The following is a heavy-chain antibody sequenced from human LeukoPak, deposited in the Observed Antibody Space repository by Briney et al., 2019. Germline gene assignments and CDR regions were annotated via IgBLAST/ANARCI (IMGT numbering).Heavy chain of an antibody. CDR2: MYYSGST. CDR3: ARRKGRYYFDY. D-gene: IGHD1-26*01. V-gene: IGHV4-39*01. J-gene: IGHJ4*02. CDR1: GGSISSTNY. Sequence: SETLSRTCTVSGGSISSTNYWGWIRQPPGKRLEWIGSMYYSGSTYYSPSLKSRLTISADTSKNQFSLKLSSVTAADTAVYYCARRKGRYYFDYWGQGILVTVSS.